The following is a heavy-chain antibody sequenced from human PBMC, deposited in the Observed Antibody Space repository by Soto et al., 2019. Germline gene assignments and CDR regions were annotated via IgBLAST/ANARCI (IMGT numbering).Heavy chain of an antibody. D-gene: IGHD5-12*01. Sequence: EVQLLESGGGLVQPGGSLRLSCAVSGFTFSNYAMSWVRQAPGQGLEWVSVISGSGGSTFYADSVKGRFTISRDNSKNPLHLQMNSLRAEDTAVYYCAKDSGSSGLFDYWGQGTLVAGSS. V-gene: IGHV3-23*01. CDR2: ISGSGGST. J-gene: IGHJ4*02. CDR3: AKDSGSSGLFDY. CDR1: GFTFSNYA.